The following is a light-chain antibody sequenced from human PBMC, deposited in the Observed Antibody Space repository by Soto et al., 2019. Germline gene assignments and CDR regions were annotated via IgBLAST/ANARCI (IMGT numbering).Light chain of an antibody. CDR1: ASNIGNNS. Sequence: QSVLTQPPSVSAAPGQRVTISCSGSASNIGNNSVCWYQQLPGAAPKLLIYDDNNRPSGIPDRFSGSKSGTSATLGITGLQTGDEADYYCGTWDTSLPACVFGPGTKVTVL. V-gene: IGLV1-51*01. CDR2: DDN. CDR3: GTWDTSLPACV. J-gene: IGLJ1*01.